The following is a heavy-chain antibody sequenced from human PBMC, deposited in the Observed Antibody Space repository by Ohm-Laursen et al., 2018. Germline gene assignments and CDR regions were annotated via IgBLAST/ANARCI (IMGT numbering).Heavy chain of an antibody. D-gene: IGHD2-15*01. CDR2: TITKFATA. CDR1: GGNFKNYA. CDR3: ARFIVPQYFGPQDAHTPPPEEHGVDV. Sequence: GASVKVSCKASGGNFKNYAISWVRQAPGQGLEWMGGTITKFATANYAQKFQGRVTITADKSTSTTYMELRSLKSEDTAVYYCARFIVPQYFGPQDAHTPPPEEHGVDVWGQGTTVTVSS. V-gene: IGHV1-69*06. J-gene: IGHJ6*02.